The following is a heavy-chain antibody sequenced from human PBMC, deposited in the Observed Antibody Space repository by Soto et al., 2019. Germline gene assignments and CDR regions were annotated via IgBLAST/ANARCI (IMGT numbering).Heavy chain of an antibody. CDR3: AREDDFWSGHFDY. Sequence: GGSLRLSCAASGFTFSSYGMHWVRQAPGKGLEWVAVIWYDGSNKYYADSVKGRFTISRDNSKNTLYLQMNSLRAEDTAEYYCAREDDFWSGHFDYWGQGTLVTVSS. V-gene: IGHV3-33*01. CDR2: IWYDGSNK. CDR1: GFTFSSYG. D-gene: IGHD3-3*01. J-gene: IGHJ4*02.